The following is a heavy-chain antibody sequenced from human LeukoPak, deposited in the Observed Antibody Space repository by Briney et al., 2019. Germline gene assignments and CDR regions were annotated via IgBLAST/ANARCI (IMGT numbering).Heavy chain of an antibody. CDR2: INPNSGGT. V-gene: IGHV1-2*02. CDR1: GYTFTGFY. D-gene: IGHD2-2*01. CDR3: ARDYCTSTRRYETIDAS. Sequence: ASVKVSCKASGYTFTGFYMHWVRQAPGQGLEWMGWINPNSGGTNYAQKLQGRVTMTRDTSISTVYMELSRLRSDDTAVYYCARDYCTSTRRYETIDASWGQGTLVTVSS. J-gene: IGHJ4*02.